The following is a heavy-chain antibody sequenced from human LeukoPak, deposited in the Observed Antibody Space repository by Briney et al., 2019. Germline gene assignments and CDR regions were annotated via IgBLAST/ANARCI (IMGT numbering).Heavy chain of an antibody. J-gene: IGHJ4*02. CDR3: ATDRATQYFDY. Sequence: GGSLRLSCAASGFIFSSYWMSWVRQAPGKGLEWVAFIWYDGSNKYYADSVKGRFTISRDNSRNTLFLQMNSLRAEDTAVYYCATDRATQYFDYWGQGTLVSVSS. V-gene: IGHV3-33*08. D-gene: IGHD2-15*01. CDR1: GFIFSSYW. CDR2: IWYDGSNK.